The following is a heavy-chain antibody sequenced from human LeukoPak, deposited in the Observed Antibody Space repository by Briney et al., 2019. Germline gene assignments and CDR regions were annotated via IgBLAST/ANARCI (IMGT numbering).Heavy chain of an antibody. J-gene: IGHJ4*02. CDR2: ISVRSNYR. CDR1: GYTFSYFS. CDR3: VRLRRNNDRSGYYYYYDY. V-gene: IGHV3-21*01. Sequence: PGGSLTLSCAASGYTFSYFSVNWVRQAPGKGLEWVSSISVRSNYRYYADSVRGRFTISRDDARDSLFLQMNSLRAEDTAVYFCVRLRRNNDRSGYYYYYDYWGQGTLVTVSS. D-gene: IGHD3-22*01.